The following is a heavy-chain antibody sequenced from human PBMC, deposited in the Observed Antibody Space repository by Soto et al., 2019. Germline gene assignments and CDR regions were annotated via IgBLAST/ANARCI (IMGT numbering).Heavy chain of an antibody. D-gene: IGHD3-22*01. J-gene: IGHJ4*02. CDR2: ITPMFGTP. V-gene: IGHV1-69*13. CDR3: ARDGTLYDSSGYYYLY. Sequence: SVKVSRKASGGTFSRHTTTWLRQAPGHGLEWMGVITPMFGTPNYAQKFQARVTITADESTSTAYMELSSLRSEDTSMSDCARDGTLYDSSGYYYLYWGQGSLVTVAS. CDR1: GGTFSRHT.